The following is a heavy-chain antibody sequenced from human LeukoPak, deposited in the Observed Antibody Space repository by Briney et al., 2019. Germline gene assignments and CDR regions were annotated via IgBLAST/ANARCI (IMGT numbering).Heavy chain of an antibody. Sequence: ASVKVSCKASGYTFTGYYMHWVRQAPGQGLEWMGRINPNSGGTNYAQKFQGRVTMTRDTSISTAYMELSRLRSEDTAVYYCARDIMSGWSSAFDIWGQGTMVTVSS. CDR2: INPNSGGT. D-gene: IGHD6-19*01. CDR3: ARDIMSGWSSAFDI. CDR1: GYTFTGYY. J-gene: IGHJ3*02. V-gene: IGHV1-2*06.